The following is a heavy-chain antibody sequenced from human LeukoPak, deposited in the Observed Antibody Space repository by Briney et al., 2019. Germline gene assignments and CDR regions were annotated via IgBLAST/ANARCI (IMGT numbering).Heavy chain of an antibody. CDR1: GFTFSSYG. D-gene: IGHD3-16*02. V-gene: IGHV3-33*06. Sequence: GSLRLSCAASGFTFSSYGMHWVRQAPGKGLEWVAVIWYDGSNKYYADSVKGRFTISRDNSKNTLYLQMNSLRAEDTAVYYCAKESGPYDYVWGSYRLTYYYYYYMDVWGKGTTVTVSS. J-gene: IGHJ6*03. CDR2: IWYDGSNK. CDR3: AKESGPYDYVWGSYRLTYYYYYYMDV.